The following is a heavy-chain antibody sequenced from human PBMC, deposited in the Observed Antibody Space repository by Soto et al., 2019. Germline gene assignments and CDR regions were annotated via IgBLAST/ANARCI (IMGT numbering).Heavy chain of an antibody. CDR3: ASKWNYASRPADY. CDR1: GYSFDSYA. Sequence: QVQLVQSGAEGKKPGASVKVSCKASGYSFDSYAIIWVRQAPGLGLEWMGWVNPYNGRTNYAEQVQSRVTMTTDTSTKPSVMELRGLRSDDTAVYVCASKWNYASRPADYWGQGTLVTVSS. CDR2: VNPYNGRT. D-gene: IGHD1-7*01. J-gene: IGHJ4*02. V-gene: IGHV1-18*04.